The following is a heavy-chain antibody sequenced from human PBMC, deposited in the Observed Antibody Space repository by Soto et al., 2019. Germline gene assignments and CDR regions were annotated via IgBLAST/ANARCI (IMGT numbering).Heavy chain of an antibody. Sequence: GGSLRLSCAASGFTFSSYGMHWVRQAPGKGLEWVAVISYDGSNKYYADSVKGRFTISRDNSKNTLYLQMNSLRAEDTAVYYCAKDLYGLYYDILTGYSISVWGKGTTVTVSS. J-gene: IGHJ6*04. V-gene: IGHV3-30*18. CDR3: AKDLYGLYYDILTGYSISV. CDR2: ISYDGSNK. D-gene: IGHD3-9*01. CDR1: GFTFSSYG.